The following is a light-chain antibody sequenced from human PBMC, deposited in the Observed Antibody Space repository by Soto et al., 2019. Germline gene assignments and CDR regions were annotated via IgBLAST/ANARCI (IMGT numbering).Light chain of an antibody. CDR2: YNT. Sequence: QSVLTQPPSVSAAPGQKVTISCSGSSSNIGNNYVSWYQQLQGTAPKLLIYYNTTRPSWIPDRCSASKSGTSATLGIAGLQSGDEADDYCATWDSSLSAAVFGGGTQLTVL. J-gene: IGLJ7*01. CDR3: ATWDSSLSAAV. V-gene: IGLV1-51*01. CDR1: SSNIGNNY.